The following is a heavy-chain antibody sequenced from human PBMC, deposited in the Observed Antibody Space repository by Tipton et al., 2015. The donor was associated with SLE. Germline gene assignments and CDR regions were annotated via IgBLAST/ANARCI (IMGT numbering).Heavy chain of an antibody. J-gene: IGHJ3*02. Sequence: TLSLTCTVSGGSISSSSYYWGWLRQPPGKGLAWIGSIYYSGSTYYNPSLKSRVTISVDTSKNQFSLKLSSVTAADTAVYYCARHHSRREAFDIWGQGTMVTVSS. D-gene: IGHD6-13*01. V-gene: IGHV4-39*07. CDR3: ARHHSRREAFDI. CDR2: IYYSGST. CDR1: GGSISSSSYY.